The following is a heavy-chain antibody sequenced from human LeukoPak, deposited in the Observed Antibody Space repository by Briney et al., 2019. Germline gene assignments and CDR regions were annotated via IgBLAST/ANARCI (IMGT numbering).Heavy chain of an antibody. D-gene: IGHD3-16*01. CDR3: ASYDCDSSRYYCDH. Sequence: SETLSLTCTVSGASINHKYCSWIRQPPGKRLEWIGYIFYSGSSNYNPSLKSRVTISVDTSKNQFSLKLNSVTAADTAVYYCASYDCDSSRYYCDHWGQGTLVTVSS. CDR2: IFYSGSS. J-gene: IGHJ4*02. V-gene: IGHV4-59*01. CDR1: GASINHKY.